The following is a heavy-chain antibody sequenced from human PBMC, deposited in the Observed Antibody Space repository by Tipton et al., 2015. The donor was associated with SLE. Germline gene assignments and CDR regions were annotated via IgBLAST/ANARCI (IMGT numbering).Heavy chain of an antibody. V-gene: IGHV1-18*01. CDR3: ARDLGSTMVQGAQGY. J-gene: IGHJ4*02. D-gene: IGHD3-10*01. CDR1: GYTFSSYG. CDR2: ISAYNGNT. Sequence: QVQLVQSGAEVKTPGASVKVSCKASGYTFSSYGISWVRQAPGQGLEWMGWISAYNGNTNYAQKLQGRVTMTTDTSTTTAYMELRSLRSDDTAVYYCARDLGSTMVQGAQGYWGQGTLVTVSS.